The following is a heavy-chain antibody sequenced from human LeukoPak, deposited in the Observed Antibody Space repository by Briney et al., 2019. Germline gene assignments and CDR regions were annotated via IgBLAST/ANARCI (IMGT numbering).Heavy chain of an antibody. Sequence: PGGSLRLSCAASGFTVSSNYMSWVRQAPGKGLEWVSAIYSGGITYYADSVKGRFTISRNNSKNTLYLQMSSLRAEDTAVYHCARDQSYDFWSDYYYYMDVWGKGTTVTVSS. J-gene: IGHJ6*03. CDR3: ARDQSYDFWSDYYYYMDV. V-gene: IGHV3-66*02. CDR1: GFTVSSNY. CDR2: IYSGGIT. D-gene: IGHD3-3*01.